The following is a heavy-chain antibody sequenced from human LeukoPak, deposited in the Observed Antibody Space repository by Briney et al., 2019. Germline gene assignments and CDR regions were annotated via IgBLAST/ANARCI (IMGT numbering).Heavy chain of an antibody. V-gene: IGHV3-30*03. CDR3: ARHVWFGEHNGHENWFDP. CDR1: GFTFSNYG. CDR2: VSSDGSID. J-gene: IGHJ5*02. Sequence: PGGSLRLSCVASGFTFSNYGMHWVRQAPGKGLEWVAVVSSDGSIDYYADSVKGRFTISRDNSKNTLYLQMNSLTAEDTAVYYCARHVWFGEHNGHENWFDPWGQGTLVIVSS. D-gene: IGHD3-10*01.